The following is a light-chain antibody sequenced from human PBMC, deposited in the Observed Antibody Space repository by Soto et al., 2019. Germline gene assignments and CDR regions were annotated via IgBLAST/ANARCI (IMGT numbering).Light chain of an antibody. CDR2: GAS. CDR1: QSVSSSS. Sequence: EIVLTQSPGTLSLSPGERATLSCRASQSVSSSSVSWYQQKPGQAPRLLIYGASSRATGIPDRFSGSGSGTDFTLTISSLEPEDFAVYYCHQRQYWPPITFGQGTRLEIK. CDR3: HQRQYWPPIT. V-gene: IGKV3D-20*02. J-gene: IGKJ5*01.